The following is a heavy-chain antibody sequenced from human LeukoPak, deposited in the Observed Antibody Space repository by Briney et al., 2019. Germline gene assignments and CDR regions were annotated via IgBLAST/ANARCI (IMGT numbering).Heavy chain of an antibody. D-gene: IGHD6-19*01. Sequence: SETLSLTCTVSGYSISSGYYWNWIRQPAGKGLEWIGRIYTSGSTNYNPSLKSRVSMSVDTSKNQFSLKLSSVTAADTAVYYCARGKVVAGTPGQNSWDSWGQGTLVTVSS. J-gene: IGHJ4*02. CDR3: ARGKVVAGTPGQNSWDS. V-gene: IGHV4-4*07. CDR2: IYTSGST. CDR1: GYSISSGYY.